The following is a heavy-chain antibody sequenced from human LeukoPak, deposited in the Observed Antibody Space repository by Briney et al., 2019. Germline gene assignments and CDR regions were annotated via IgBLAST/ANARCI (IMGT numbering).Heavy chain of an antibody. V-gene: IGHV3-21*01. CDR1: GFTISSYS. CDR3: AREAIAARSY. CDR2: ISSSSSYI. J-gene: IGHJ4*02. D-gene: IGHD6-13*01. Sequence: GGSLRLSCAASGFTISSYSMNWVRQAPGKGLEWVSSISSSSSYIYYADSVKGRFTISRDNAKNSLYLQMNSLRAEDTAVYYCAREAIAARSYWGQGTLVTVSS.